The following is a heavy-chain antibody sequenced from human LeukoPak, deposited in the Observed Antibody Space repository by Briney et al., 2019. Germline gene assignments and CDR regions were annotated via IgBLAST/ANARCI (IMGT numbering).Heavy chain of an antibody. CDR3: ARELLNFNPAGY. D-gene: IGHD3-9*01. Sequence: PSETLSLTCTVSGDSISSGSHWGWLRQPPGKGLEWIGCISHSGTTYYNPSLKSRVTISVDTSKKQFSLNLNSVTAADTAVYYCARELLNFNPAGYWGQGTLVTVSS. CDR2: ISHSGTT. CDR1: GDSISSGSH. J-gene: IGHJ4*02. V-gene: IGHV4-38-2*02.